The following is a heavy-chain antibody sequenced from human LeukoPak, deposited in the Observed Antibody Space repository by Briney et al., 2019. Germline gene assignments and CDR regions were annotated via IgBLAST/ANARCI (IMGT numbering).Heavy chain of an antibody. CDR3: ARDLAQQWLAPEFDP. CDR1: GYTFTGYY. J-gene: IGHJ5*02. D-gene: IGHD6-19*01. V-gene: IGHV1-2*02. Sequence: VSVKVSCKASGYTFTGYYMHWVRQAPGQGLEWMGWINPNSGGTNYAQKFQGRVTMTRDTSISTAYMELSRLRFDDTAVYYCARDLAQQWLAPEFDPWGQGTLVTVSS. CDR2: INPNSGGT.